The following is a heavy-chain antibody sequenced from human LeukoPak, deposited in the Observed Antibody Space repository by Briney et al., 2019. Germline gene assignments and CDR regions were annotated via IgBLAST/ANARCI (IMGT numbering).Heavy chain of an antibody. Sequence: ASVKVSCKASGYRFTDYWIQWVRQAPGQGLEWMGWINTNTGGTVYAQKFQGRVAMTRDTSLTTSYMDLSRLTSDDTAVYYCARGGSFHEFDIWGQGTMVIVSS. CDR3: ARGGSFHEFDI. CDR1: GYRFTDYW. D-gene: IGHD3-10*01. J-gene: IGHJ3*02. V-gene: IGHV1-2*02. CDR2: INTNTGGT.